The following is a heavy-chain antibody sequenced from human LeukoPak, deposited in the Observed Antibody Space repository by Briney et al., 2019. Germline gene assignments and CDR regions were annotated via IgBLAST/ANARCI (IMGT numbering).Heavy chain of an antibody. Sequence: PSETLSLACTVSGDSVSSGSHYWSWIRQPPGMGLECIGYISNSGSTNYNPSLKSRVTISVDTSKNQLSLNLNSVTAADTAVYYCARSYYDFWSGSYYYYMDVWGKGTTVTVSS. CDR1: GDSVSSGSHY. CDR2: ISNSGST. J-gene: IGHJ6*03. CDR3: ARSYYDFWSGSYYYYMDV. V-gene: IGHV4-61*01. D-gene: IGHD3-3*01.